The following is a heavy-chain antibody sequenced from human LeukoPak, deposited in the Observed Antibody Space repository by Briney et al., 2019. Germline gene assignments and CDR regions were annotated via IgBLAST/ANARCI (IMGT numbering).Heavy chain of an antibody. J-gene: IGHJ4*02. Sequence: GGSLRLSCAASGFTFSNYDMHWVRQAAGKGLEWVSGIGTAGDTYYPASVKGRFTISRENDKNSLYLQMNSLSAGDTAVYYCASSPAYSSSWYAIDNWGQGTLVTVSS. V-gene: IGHV3-13*01. CDR3: ASSPAYSSSWYAIDN. CDR1: GFTFSNYD. CDR2: IGTAGDT. D-gene: IGHD6-13*01.